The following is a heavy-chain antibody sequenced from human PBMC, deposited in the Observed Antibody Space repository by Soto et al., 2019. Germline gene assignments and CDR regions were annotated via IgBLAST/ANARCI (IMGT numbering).Heavy chain of an antibody. J-gene: IGHJ4*02. CDR3: AKDYYSEGQLVIPDTPDY. Sequence: GGSLRLSCAASGFTFSSYGMHWVRQAPGKGLEWVAVISYDGSNKYYADSVKGRFTISRDNSKNTLYLQMNSLRAEDTAVYYCAKDYYSEGQLVIPDTPDYWGQGTLVTVSS. CDR1: GFTFSSYG. V-gene: IGHV3-30*18. CDR2: ISYDGSNK. D-gene: IGHD6-6*01.